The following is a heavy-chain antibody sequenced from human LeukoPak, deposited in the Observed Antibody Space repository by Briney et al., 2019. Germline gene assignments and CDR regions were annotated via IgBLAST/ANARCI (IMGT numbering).Heavy chain of an antibody. CDR1: GFTFSSYC. V-gene: IGHV3-21*01. J-gene: IGHJ4*02. CDR2: ISSSSSYI. D-gene: IGHD3-10*01. Sequence: PGGSLRLSCAASGFTFSSYCMNWVRQAPGKGLEWVSSISSSSSYIYYADSVKGRFTTSRDNAKNSLYLQMNSLRAEDTAVYYCARVADMVRGVIHYYFDYWGQGTLVTVSS. CDR3: ARVADMVRGVIHYYFDY.